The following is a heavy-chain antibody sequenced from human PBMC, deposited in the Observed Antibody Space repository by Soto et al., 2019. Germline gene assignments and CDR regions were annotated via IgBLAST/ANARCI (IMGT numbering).Heavy chain of an antibody. CDR2: IGSRSDI. D-gene: IGHD2-2*02. CDR1: GFTFSTYS. V-gene: IGHV3-21*01. J-gene: IGHJ6*02. Sequence: KTGGSLRLSCVGSGFTFSTYSINWVRQAPGKGLEWVSSIGSRSDIYYADSVKGRFTISRDNAKNSVSLQMNSLRAEDPAVYYCAREYTAWPLAYGLDVWGQGTTVTVSS. CDR3: AREYTAWPLAYGLDV.